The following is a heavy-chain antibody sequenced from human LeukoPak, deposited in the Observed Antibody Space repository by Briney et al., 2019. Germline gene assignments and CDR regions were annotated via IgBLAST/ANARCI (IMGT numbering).Heavy chain of an antibody. CDR1: GGSFSGYY. Sequence: PSETLSLTCAVYGGSFSGYYWSWIRQPPGKGLDLIGEINHSGSTNYNPSLKSRVTISVDTSKNQFSLKLSSVTAADTAVYYCARGGGYNWFDPWGQGTLVTVSS. CDR3: ARGGGYNWFDP. CDR2: INHSGST. V-gene: IGHV4-34*01. J-gene: IGHJ5*02.